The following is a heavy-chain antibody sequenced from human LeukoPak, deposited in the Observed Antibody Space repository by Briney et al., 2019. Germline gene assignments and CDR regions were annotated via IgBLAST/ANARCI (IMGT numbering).Heavy chain of an antibody. CDR1: LFTLSIYE. V-gene: IGHV3-48*03. J-gene: IGHJ4*02. CDR2: ISRSGSNL. D-gene: IGHD2-2*01. Sequence: GRSLSLSCAASLFTLSIYEMNWVRPADGKGLEWVSFISRSGSNLNHASSVKGRFTISRDNVKNSLYLQMNSLRVEDTALYYCARETESTLFDYWGQGTLVTVSS. CDR3: ARETESTLFDY.